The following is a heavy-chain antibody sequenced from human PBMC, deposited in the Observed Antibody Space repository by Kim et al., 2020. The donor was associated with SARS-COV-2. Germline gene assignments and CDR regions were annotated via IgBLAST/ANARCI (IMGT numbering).Heavy chain of an antibody. D-gene: IGHD5-18*01. V-gene: IGHV4-59*01. CDR2: IYDSGVT. CDR1: GASISGFY. CDR3: ARGGYSTGVAYYYGMDV. J-gene: IGHJ6*02. Sequence: SETLSLTCTVSGASISGFYWTWIRQPPGKGLEWIGHIYDSGVTKNNPSLQSRITLSVDTSRNQFSLRLRSVTAADTAIDYWARGGYSTGVAYYYGMDVWGQGTTVIVXS.